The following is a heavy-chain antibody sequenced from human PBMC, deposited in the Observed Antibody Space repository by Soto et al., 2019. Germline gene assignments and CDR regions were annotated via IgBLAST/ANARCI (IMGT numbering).Heavy chain of an antibody. J-gene: IGHJ4*02. CDR1: CGSISSGDHY. CDR2: IDNSGIT. D-gene: IGHD4-17*01. CDR3: ARNYGNYGHYFDS. Sequence: SETLSLTCTFSCGSISSGDHYWGWIRQHPERGLEWIGYIDNSGITYDNPSLKSRITMSVDTSQNQFSLKLRSVTAADTAVYYCARNYGNYGHYFDSWGQGTLVTVSS. V-gene: IGHV4-31*03.